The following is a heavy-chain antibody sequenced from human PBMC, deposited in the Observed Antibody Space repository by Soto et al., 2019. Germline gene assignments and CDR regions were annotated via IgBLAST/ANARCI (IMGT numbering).Heavy chain of an antibody. CDR1: GFTFSSYA. CDR3: ARDYPGGGDDGYGMDV. D-gene: IGHD2-21*02. V-gene: IGHV3-30-3*01. J-gene: IGHJ6*02. CDR2: ISYDGSNK. Sequence: QVQLVESGGGVVQPGRSLRLSCAASGFTFSSYAMHWVRQAPGKGLEWVAVISYDGSNKYYADSVKGRFTISRDNSKNTLYLQMNSLRAEDTAVYYCARDYPGGGDDGYGMDVWGQGTTVTVSS.